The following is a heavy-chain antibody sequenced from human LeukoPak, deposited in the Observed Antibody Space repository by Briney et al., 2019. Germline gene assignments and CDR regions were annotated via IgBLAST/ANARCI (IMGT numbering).Heavy chain of an antibody. CDR2: IKEDGSER. Sequence: GGSLRLSCEGSAFIFSGHWMNWVRQTPGKGLEWVASIKEDGSERQYVDSVKGRFSISRDNTKGSLFLQLNSLRAEDTAVYYCARDLGDTAEVSGYELDYWGQGTLVTVSS. D-gene: IGHD5-18*01. CDR3: ARDLGDTAEVSGYELDY. J-gene: IGHJ4*02. V-gene: IGHV3-7*03. CDR1: AFIFSGHW.